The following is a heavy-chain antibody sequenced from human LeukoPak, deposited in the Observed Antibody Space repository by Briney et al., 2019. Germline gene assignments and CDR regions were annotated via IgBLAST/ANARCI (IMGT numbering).Heavy chain of an antibody. V-gene: IGHV4-59*12. CDR3: ARGLGAFDY. Sequence: SETLSLTCTVSGGSISSYYWSWIRQPPGKGLEWIGYIYYSGSTNYNPSLKSRISISVDTSKNQFSLKLSSVTAADTAVYYCARGLGAFDYWGQGTLVTVSS. CDR1: GGSISSYY. J-gene: IGHJ4*02. D-gene: IGHD5/OR15-5a*01. CDR2: IYYSGST.